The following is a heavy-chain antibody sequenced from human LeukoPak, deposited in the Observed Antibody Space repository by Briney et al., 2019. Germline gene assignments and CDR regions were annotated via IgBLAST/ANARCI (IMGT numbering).Heavy chain of an antibody. CDR1: GFTFSSYW. D-gene: IGHD6-13*01. J-gene: IGHJ4*02. CDR2: IKPDGSVG. V-gene: IGHV3-7*01. Sequence: GGSLRLSCAASGFTFSSYWMTWVRQAPGKGLEWVANIKPDGSVGYYVDSVRSRFLISRDNAGNSLYLQMNSLRVEDTAVYYCTQNRVAAAGDHWARGTLLIVS. CDR3: TQNRVAAAGDH.